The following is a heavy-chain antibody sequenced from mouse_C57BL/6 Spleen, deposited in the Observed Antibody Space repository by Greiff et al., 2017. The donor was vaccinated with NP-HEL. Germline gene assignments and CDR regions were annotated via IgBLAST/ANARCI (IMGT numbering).Heavy chain of an antibody. D-gene: IGHD1-1*01. V-gene: IGHV1-52*01. J-gene: IGHJ1*03. CDR1: GYTFTSYW. Sequence: QVQLQQSGAELVRPGSSVKLSCKASGYTFTSYWMHWVKQRPIQGLEWIGNIDPSDSETHYNQKFKDKATLTVDKSSSTAYMQLSSLTSEDSAVYYCARSGYYGSSSYWYFDVWGTGTTVTVSS. CDR2: IDPSDSET. CDR3: ARSGYYGSSSYWYFDV.